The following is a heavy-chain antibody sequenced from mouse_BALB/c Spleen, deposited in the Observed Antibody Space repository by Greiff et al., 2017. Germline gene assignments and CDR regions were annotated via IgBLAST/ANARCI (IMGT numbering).Heavy chain of an antibody. CDR3: ARGGLWDY. D-gene: IGHD3-3*01. CDR1: GYTFTSYT. CDR2: INPSSGYT. Sequence: VKLQESGAELARPGASVKMSCKASGYTFTSYTMHWVKQRPGQGLEWIGYINPSSGYTNYNQKFKDKATLTADKSSSTAYMQLSSLTSEDSAVYYCARGGLWDYWGQGTTLTVSS. V-gene: IGHV1-4*01. J-gene: IGHJ2*01.